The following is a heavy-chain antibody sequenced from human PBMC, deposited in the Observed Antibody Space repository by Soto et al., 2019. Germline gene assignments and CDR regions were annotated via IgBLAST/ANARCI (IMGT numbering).Heavy chain of an antibody. CDR3: GKGPTIFGVFIIASYYMDV. D-gene: IGHD3-3*01. Sequence: EVQLLESGGGLVQPGGSLRLSCAASGFTFSSYAMSWVRQAPGKGLEWVSSISGSGGGTHYADSMKGRFTISRDNYKNRLYLHMNSVRAEDTAVYYWGKGPTIFGVFIIASYYMDVSGKGTTVTVSS. CDR2: ISGSGGGT. CDR1: GFTFSSYA. V-gene: IGHV3-23*01. J-gene: IGHJ6*03.